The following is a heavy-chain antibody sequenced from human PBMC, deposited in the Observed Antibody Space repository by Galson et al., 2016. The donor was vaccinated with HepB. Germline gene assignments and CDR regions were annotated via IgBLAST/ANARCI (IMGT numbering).Heavy chain of an antibody. CDR2: ISRSGNST. J-gene: IGHJ6*04. CDR1: GFTFRNYG. CDR3: VQGSTAPAV. Sequence: SLRLSCAASGFTFRNYGMTWARQAPGKGLEVVSSISRSGNSTDYADSVKGRFIISRDNTKNTLSLQMNSLRAEDTAVYYCVQGSTAPAVWGKGTTVTVSS. D-gene: IGHD2-2*01. V-gene: IGHV3-23*01.